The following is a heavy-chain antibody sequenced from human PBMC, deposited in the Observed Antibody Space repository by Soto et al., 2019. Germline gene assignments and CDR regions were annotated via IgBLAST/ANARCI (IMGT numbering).Heavy chain of an antibody. V-gene: IGHV4-61*01. CDR2: IYDTGAT. CDR3: ARGWGPYWFDP. CDR1: GGSLSGGSYY. Sequence: VQLQESGPGLVKASETLSLTCTVSGGSLSGGSYYWNWISQPPGKQMEWIGYIYDTGATKYNTSLKSRVTISQDTSKNQFSLKMNSVTPSDTAVYYCARGWGPYWFDPWGQGSLVTVSA. D-gene: IGHD3-16*01. J-gene: IGHJ5*02.